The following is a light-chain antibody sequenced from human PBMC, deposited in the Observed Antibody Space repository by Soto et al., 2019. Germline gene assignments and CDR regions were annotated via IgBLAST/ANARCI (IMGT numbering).Light chain of an antibody. J-gene: IGKJ1*01. CDR3: QQRSNWPRT. Sequence: EIVLTRSPGTRSLSPGERATLSFRASQSVSSTYLAWYQQKPGQPPRLVISGASTRAPGIPARFSGSGSGADFTLTISSLEPEDFAVYYCQQRSNWPRTFGQGTKV. CDR2: GAS. CDR1: QSVSSTY. V-gene: IGKV3D-20*02.